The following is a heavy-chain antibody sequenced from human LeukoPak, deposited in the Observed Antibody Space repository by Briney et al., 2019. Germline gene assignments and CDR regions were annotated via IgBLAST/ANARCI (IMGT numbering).Heavy chain of an antibody. D-gene: IGHD3-10*01. CDR1: GYIFTGYY. J-gene: IGHJ4*02. CDR2: INPNSGGT. CDR3: AKLAQGGSGSYYNVGYFDY. V-gene: IGHV1-2*02. Sequence: ASVKVSCKASGYIFTGYYMHWVRQAPGQGLEWMGWINPNSGGTNYAQRFQGRVTITADESTSTAYMELSSLRSEDTAVYYCAKLAQGGSGSYYNVGYFDYWGQGTLVTVSS.